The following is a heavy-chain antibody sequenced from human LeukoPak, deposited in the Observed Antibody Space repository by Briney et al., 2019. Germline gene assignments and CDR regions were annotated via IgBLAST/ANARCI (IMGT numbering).Heavy chain of an antibody. D-gene: IGHD3-10*01. CDR3: ARSGGYFGGNFDY. J-gene: IGHJ4*02. CDR1: GGSISSGGSY. V-gene: IGHV4-31*03. Sequence: SQTLSLTCTVSGGSISSGGSYWSWIRQHPEKGLEWIGYYYYNERNYHTYYSGSPYYNPYLKSRLTISVDTSKNQFSLNVTSVTAADTAVYYCARSGGYFGGNFDYWGQGSLVTVSS. CDR2: TYYSGSP.